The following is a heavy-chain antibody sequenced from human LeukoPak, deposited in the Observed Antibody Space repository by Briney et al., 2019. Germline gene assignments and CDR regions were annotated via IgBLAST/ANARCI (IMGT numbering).Heavy chain of an antibody. CDR2: IYYSGST. J-gene: IGHJ4*02. D-gene: IGHD3-22*01. CDR1: GGSISSSSYY. Sequence: PSETLSLTCTVSGGSISSSSYYWGWIRQPPGKGLEWIGSIYYSGSTYYNPSLKSRVTISVDTSKNQFSLKLSSVTAADTAVYYCARSLHYYDSSGYSLSVIRILDYWGQGTLVTVSS. CDR3: ARSLHYYDSSGYSLSVIRILDY. V-gene: IGHV4-39*07.